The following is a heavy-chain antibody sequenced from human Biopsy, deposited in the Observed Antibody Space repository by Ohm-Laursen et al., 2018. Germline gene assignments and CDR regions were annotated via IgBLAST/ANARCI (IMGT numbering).Heavy chain of an antibody. D-gene: IGHD5-12*01. J-gene: IGHJ3*02. CDR1: GFTFINYG. V-gene: IGHV3-23*01. CDR2: ITGDGGSI. CDR3: ARKYSGFDI. Sequence: LSLTCAASGFTFINYGMTWVRQAPGKGLEWVSSITGDGGSINYADSVKGRFTISRDNSKNTLYMQMNSLRSEDMAVYYCARKYSGFDIWGQGTMVSVSS.